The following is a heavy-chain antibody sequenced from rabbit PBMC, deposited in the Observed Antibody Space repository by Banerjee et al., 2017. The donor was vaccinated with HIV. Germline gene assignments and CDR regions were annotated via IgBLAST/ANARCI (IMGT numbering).Heavy chain of an antibody. J-gene: IGHJ4*01. Sequence: CWVRQTPGKGLEWIACINTSSGNAVYANWAKGRFTISKTSSTTVTLQMTSLTGADTATYFCARGPSHNGYDRFNLWGPGTLVTVS. D-gene: IGHD6-1*01. CDR2: INTSSGNA. V-gene: IGHV1S40*01. CDR3: ARGPSHNGYDRFNL.